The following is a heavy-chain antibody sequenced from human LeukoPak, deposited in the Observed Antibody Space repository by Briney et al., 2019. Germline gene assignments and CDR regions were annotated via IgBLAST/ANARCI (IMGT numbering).Heavy chain of an antibody. CDR2: ISARCGST. D-gene: IGHD3-22*01. V-gene: IGHV3-23*01. Sequence: PGESLTLSCTAAGCTFSSSALSWGRMAPAQGLGLVSAISARCGSTYYAVSVKGRFTISRDNSKDTVYLQMNSLRAEDTAVYYCAKVSGAGVYDSSGYYDYWGQGTLVTVSS. J-gene: IGHJ4*02. CDR3: AKVSGAGVYDSSGYYDY. CDR1: GCTFSSSA.